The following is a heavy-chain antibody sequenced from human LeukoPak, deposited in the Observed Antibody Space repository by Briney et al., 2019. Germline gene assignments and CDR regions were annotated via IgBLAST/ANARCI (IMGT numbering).Heavy chain of an antibody. CDR3: THDGGAYDAFDI. J-gene: IGHJ3*02. V-gene: IGHV2-5*01. Sequence: SGPTLVNPTQTLTLTCTFSVFSLSTSGVGVSWIRQPPGKALEWLALIYWNDDKRYSPSLRSRLTITKDTSKNQVVLTMTNMDPVDTATYYCTHDGGAYDAFDIWGQGTMVTVSS. CDR1: VFSLSTSGVG. CDR2: IYWNDDK. D-gene: IGHD4-17*01.